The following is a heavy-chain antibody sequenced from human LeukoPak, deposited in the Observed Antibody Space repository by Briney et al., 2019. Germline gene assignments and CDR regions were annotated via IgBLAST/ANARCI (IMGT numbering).Heavy chain of an antibody. V-gene: IGHV3-74*01. D-gene: IGHD5-24*01. CDR1: GSTFSSYW. J-gene: IGHJ4*02. CDR2: IDSDGSIT. CDR3: ASPDEYNDY. Sequence: PGGSLRLSCAASGSTFSSYWMHWVRQAPGKGLVWVSRIDSDGSITSYADSVKGRFTISRDNAKSTLYLQMNSLRAEDTAVYYCASPDEYNDYWGQGTLVTVSS.